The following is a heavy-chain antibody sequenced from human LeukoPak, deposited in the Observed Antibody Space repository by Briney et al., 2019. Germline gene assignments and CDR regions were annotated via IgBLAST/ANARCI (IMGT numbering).Heavy chain of an antibody. J-gene: IGHJ4*02. CDR1: GLTFSSYE. CDR2: ISSSGSSI. CDR3: SRGGTDDPFNY. Sequence: PGGSLRLSCAASGLTFSSYEMNWVRQAPGKGLEWVSYISSSGSSIYYADSVKGRFSISRDNARNSLYLQMNSLRAGDTAVYYCSRGGTDDPFNYWGQGTLVTVSS. D-gene: IGHD1-1*01. V-gene: IGHV3-48*03.